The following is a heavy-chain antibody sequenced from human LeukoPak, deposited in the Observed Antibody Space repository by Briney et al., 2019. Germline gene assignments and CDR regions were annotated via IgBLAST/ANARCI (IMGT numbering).Heavy chain of an antibody. CDR3: ARVLSGTADWFDP. V-gene: IGHV3-21*01. CDR2: ISSSSSYI. CDR1: GFTFSSYS. Sequence: PGGSLRLSCAASGFTFSSYSMNWVRQAPGKGLEWVSSISSSSSYIYYADSVKGRFTISRDNAKNSLYLQMNSLRAEDTAVHYCARVLSGTADWFDPWGQGTLVTVSS. J-gene: IGHJ5*02. D-gene: IGHD1-1*01.